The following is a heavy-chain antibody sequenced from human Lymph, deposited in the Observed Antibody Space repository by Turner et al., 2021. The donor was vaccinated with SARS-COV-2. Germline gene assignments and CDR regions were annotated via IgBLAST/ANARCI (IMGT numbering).Heavy chain of an antibody. CDR3: ARAAQLTVWFDP. CDR2: MNTNSGNT. D-gene: IGHD3-9*01. Sequence: QVQPVQSGAEVKKPGASVKVSCKASGYTFTSYDSNWVRQATGQGLEWMGWMNTNSGNTGYAQKFQGRVTMTRNTSISTAYMELSSLRSEDTAVYYWARAAQLTVWFDPWGQGTLVTVSS. CDR1: GYTFTSYD. V-gene: IGHV1-8*01. J-gene: IGHJ5*02.